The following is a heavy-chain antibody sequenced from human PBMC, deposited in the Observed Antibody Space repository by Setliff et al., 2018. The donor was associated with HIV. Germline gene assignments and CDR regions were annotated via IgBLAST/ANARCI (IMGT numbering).Heavy chain of an antibody. Sequence: PSETLSLTCAVSGSSISNGYYWGWIRQPPGKGLEWIGSIYHSGSTYYNPSLKSRVTISVDTSKNQFSLKLSSVTAADTAVYHCARGNSGWYEAFDIWGPGPLVTVSS. V-gene: IGHV4-38-2*01. D-gene: IGHD6-19*01. CDR3: ARGNSGWYEAFDI. J-gene: IGHJ4*02. CDR2: IYHSGST. CDR1: GSSISNGYY.